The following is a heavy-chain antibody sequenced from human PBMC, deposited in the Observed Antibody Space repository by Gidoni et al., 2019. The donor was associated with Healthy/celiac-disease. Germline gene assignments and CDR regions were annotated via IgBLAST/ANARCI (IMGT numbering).Heavy chain of an antibody. CDR3: ARGPFCGGDCYSYYFDY. D-gene: IGHD2-21*02. CDR2: IYYSGST. J-gene: IGHJ4*02. Sequence: QVQLQESGPGLVKPSQTLSLTCTVSGGSISSGGYYWSWIRQHPGKGLEWIGYIYYSGSTYYNPSLKSRVTISVDTSKNQFSLKLSSVTAADTAVYYCARGPFCGGDCYSYYFDYWGQGTLVTVSS. V-gene: IGHV4-31*03. CDR1: GGSISSGGYY.